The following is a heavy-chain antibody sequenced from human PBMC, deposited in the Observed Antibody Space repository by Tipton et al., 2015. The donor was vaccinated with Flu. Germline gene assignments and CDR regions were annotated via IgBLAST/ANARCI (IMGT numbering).Heavy chain of an antibody. CDR1: GGSFSGHS. Sequence: TLSLTCAVYGGSFSGHSCSWIRQFSGKGLEWIGDINHKGGTNYNPSLESRVTISVDTSKNQFSLNLSSVTAADTAVYYCAKVLNLGSSLEYWGQGTLVTVSS. J-gene: IGHJ4*02. CDR2: INHKGGT. D-gene: IGHD3-10*01. V-gene: IGHV4-34*01. CDR3: AKVLNLGSSLEY.